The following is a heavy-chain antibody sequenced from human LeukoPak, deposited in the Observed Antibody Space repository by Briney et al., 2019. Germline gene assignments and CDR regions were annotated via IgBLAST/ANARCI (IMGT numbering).Heavy chain of an antibody. CDR3: ARLSGDGYNGPGHDC. CDR2: ASRSGDT. Sequence: SETLSLTCTVSGASTSTQCWSWIRQTPGKGLEWIGYASRSGDTRYDPSLKSRVTISVDTSKNQFPLKLTSVTASDTAIYYCARLSGDGYNGPGHDCWGQGTLVTVSS. CDR1: GASTSTQC. D-gene: IGHD5-12*01. V-gene: IGHV4-59*08. J-gene: IGHJ4*02.